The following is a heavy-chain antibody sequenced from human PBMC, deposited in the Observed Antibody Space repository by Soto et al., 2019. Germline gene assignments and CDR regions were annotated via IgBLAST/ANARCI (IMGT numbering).Heavy chain of an antibody. J-gene: IGHJ4*02. V-gene: IGHV3-23*01. CDR1: GFTFSNYA. CDR3: AKRPLTAAGFDY. CDR2: ITGSGGGT. Sequence: EVQLLESGGGLVQPGGSLRLSCAASGFTFSNYAMTWVRQAPGKGLEWVSVITGSGGGTYFVDSVKGRFTISRDNSKNTVYLQMNSLRAGDTAVYYCAKRPLTAAGFDYWGQGTLVTVSS. D-gene: IGHD6-13*01.